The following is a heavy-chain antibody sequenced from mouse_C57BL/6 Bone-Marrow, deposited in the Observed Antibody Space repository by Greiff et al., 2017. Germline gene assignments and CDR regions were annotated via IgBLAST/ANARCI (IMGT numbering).Heavy chain of an antibody. J-gene: IGHJ4*01. CDR3: ARHVSNCYYAMDY. Sequence: VQLKESGPGLVTPSQSLSITCTVSGFSLTSYGVHWVRQPPGKGLEWLVVIWSDGSTTYNSALKSRLSISKDNSKSQVFLKMNSLQTDDTAMYYCARHVSNCYYAMDYWGQGTSVTVSS. V-gene: IGHV2-6-1*01. CDR2: IWSDGST. CDR1: GFSLTSYG. D-gene: IGHD2-5*01.